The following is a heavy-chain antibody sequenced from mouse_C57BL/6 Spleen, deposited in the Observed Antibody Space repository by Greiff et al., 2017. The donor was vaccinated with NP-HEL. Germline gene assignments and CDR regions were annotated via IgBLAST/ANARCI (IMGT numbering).Heavy chain of an antibody. CDR1: GYTFTSYW. V-gene: IGHV1-61*01. CDR2: IYPSDSET. J-gene: IGHJ2*01. CDR3: ARGGFYYYGFDY. D-gene: IGHD1-1*01. Sequence: QVQLQQPGAELVRPGSSVKLSCKASGYTFTSYWMDWVKQRPGQGLEWIGNIYPSDSETHYNQKFKDKATLTVDKSSSTAYMQLSSLTSEDSAVYYCARGGFYYYGFDYWGQGTTLTVSS.